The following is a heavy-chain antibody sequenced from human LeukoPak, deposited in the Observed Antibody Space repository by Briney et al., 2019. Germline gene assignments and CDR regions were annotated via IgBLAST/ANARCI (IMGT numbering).Heavy chain of an antibody. CDR3: ARDLFRDYGDYYNWFDP. CDR2: ISSSSSTI. Sequence: GGSLRLSCAASGFTFSSYEMNWVRQAPGKGLEWVSYISSSSSTIYYADSVKGRFTISRDNAKNSLYLQMNSLRAEDTAVYYCARDLFRDYGDYYNWFDPWGQGTLVTVSS. J-gene: IGHJ5*02. CDR1: GFTFSSYE. V-gene: IGHV3-48*01. D-gene: IGHD4-17*01.